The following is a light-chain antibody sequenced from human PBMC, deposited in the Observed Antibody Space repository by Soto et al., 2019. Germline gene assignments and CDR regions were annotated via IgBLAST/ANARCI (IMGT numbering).Light chain of an antibody. J-gene: IGKJ5*01. V-gene: IGKV1-5*01. CDR2: DAS. CDR1: QSIINW. CDR3: QQYTSYSIT. Sequence: DIQMTQSPSTLSASVGDIVTITCLASQSIINWLAWYQQKPGKAPKLLIYDASNLESGVPSRFSGSGSGTEFTLTISSLQPDDFAIYYCQQYTSYSITFGHGTRLEIK.